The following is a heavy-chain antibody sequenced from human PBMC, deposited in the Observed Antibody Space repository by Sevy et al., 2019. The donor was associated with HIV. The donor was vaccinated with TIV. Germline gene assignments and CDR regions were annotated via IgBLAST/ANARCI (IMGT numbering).Heavy chain of an antibody. V-gene: IGHV1-2*02. J-gene: IGHJ6*02. CDR1: GYTFSDSGYY. CDR2: INPKSGAT. CDR3: ARESYDFWTGPVDYDYGMDV. D-gene: IGHD3-3*01. Sequence: ASVKVSCKASGYTFSDSGYYVHWVRQAPGQGLEWMGWINPKSGATNYAQKFQGRVTMTRDMSVSTANMELNRLTSDDTAVYYCARESYDFWTGPVDYDYGMDVWGQGTTVTVS.